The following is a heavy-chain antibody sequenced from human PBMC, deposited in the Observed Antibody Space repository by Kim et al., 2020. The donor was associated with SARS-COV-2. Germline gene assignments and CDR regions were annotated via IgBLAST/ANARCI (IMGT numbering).Heavy chain of an antibody. J-gene: IGHJ6*02. CDR1: GYSFTSYW. CDR3: ARADDIVVVPAANVGYGMDV. V-gene: IGHV5-51*01. D-gene: IGHD2-2*01. CDR2: IYPGDSDT. Sequence: GESLKISCKGSGYSFTSYWIGWVRQMPGKGLEWMGIIYPGDSDTRYSPSFQGQVTISADKSISTAYLQWSSLKASDTAMYYCARADDIVVVPAANVGYGMDVWGQGTTVTVSS.